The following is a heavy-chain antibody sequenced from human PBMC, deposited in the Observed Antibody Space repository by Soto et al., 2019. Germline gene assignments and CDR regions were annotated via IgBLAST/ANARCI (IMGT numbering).Heavy chain of an antibody. CDR3: ARGIYYDFWSVYYIPYTPDYYYYYGMDV. J-gene: IGHJ6*02. V-gene: IGHV3-30-3*01. D-gene: IGHD3-3*01. CDR1: GFTFSSYA. Sequence: GGSLRLSCAASGFTFSSYAMHWVRQAPGKGLEWVAVISYDGSNKYYADSVKGRFTISRDNSKNMLYLQMNSLRAEDTAVYYCARGIYYDFWSVYYIPYTPDYYYYYGMDVWGQGTTVTVSS. CDR2: ISYDGSNK.